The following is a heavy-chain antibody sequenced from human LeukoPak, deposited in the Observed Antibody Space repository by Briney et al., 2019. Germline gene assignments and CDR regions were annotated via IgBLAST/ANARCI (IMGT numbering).Heavy chain of an antibody. CDR1: GFTFTNYA. CDR3: AKWGDYDILTGYYVPDY. V-gene: IGHV3-23*01. Sequence: GGSLRLSCVASGFTFTNYAMSWVRQAPGKGLEWVSAITGSDGSSYYADSVKGRFTISRDNSKNTLYLQVNSLRAEDTAVYYCAKWGDYDILTGYYVPDYWGQGTLITVSS. CDR2: ITGSDGSS. J-gene: IGHJ4*02. D-gene: IGHD3-9*01.